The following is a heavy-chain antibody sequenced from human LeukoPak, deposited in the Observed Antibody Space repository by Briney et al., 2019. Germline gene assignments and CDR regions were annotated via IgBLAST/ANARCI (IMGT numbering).Heavy chain of an antibody. J-gene: IGHJ3*02. CDR1: GFAFRDYA. CDR3: TRGAWGSSWTRGNAFDI. Sequence: GGSLRLSCTASGFAFRDYAVSWFRQAPGKGLEWVAFSRKRSFGGRTEYDASVEGRFTISRDDSKNIAYLQMSNLRTEDTALYYCTRGAWGSSWTRGNAFDIWGQGTMVTVSS. CDR2: SRKRSFGGRT. D-gene: IGHD6-13*01. V-gene: IGHV3-49*03.